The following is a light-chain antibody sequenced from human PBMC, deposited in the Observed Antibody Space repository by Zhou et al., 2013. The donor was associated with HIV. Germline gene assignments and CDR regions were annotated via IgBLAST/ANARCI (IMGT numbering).Light chain of an antibody. V-gene: IGKV3-20*01. Sequence: VLTQSPDTLSLSPGERATLSCRASQSVTSNYLAWYQQKPGQAPRLLIYGASSRATGIPDRFSGSGSGTDFTLTISRLEPEDFAVYYCQQYNNWPPWTFGQGTKVEIK. CDR2: GAS. CDR1: QSVTSNY. CDR3: QQYNNWPPWT. J-gene: IGKJ1*01.